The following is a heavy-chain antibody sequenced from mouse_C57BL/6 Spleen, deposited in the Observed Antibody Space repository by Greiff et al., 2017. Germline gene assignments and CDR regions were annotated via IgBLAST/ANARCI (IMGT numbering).Heavy chain of an antibody. CDR3: ARDPLLLYYFDY. CDR1: GYSITSGYY. J-gene: IGHJ2*01. Sequence: DVQLQESGPGLVKPSQSLSLTCSVTGYSITSGYYWNWIRQFPGNKLEWMGYISYDGSNNYNPSLKNRISITRDTSKNQFFLKLNSVTTEDTATYYCARDPLLLYYFDYWGQGTTLTVSS. CDR2: ISYDGSN. D-gene: IGHD2-10*01. V-gene: IGHV3-6*01.